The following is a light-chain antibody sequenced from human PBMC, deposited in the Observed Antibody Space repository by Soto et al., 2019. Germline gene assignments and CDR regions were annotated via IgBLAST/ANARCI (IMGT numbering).Light chain of an antibody. CDR1: QSVSIY. J-gene: IGKJ5*01. CDR3: QQRSNCPPEIT. V-gene: IGKV3-11*01. CDR2: DTS. Sequence: EIVLTQSPATLSFFPGERATLSCRASQSVSIYLDWYQQKPGQAPRLLIYDTSNRATGIPARFSGSGSGTGFTLTSSSLEPEDFAVYYCQQRSNCPPEITFGQGTRLEI.